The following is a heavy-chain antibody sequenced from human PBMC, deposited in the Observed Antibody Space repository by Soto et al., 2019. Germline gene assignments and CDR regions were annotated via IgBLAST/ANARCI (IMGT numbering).Heavy chain of an antibody. D-gene: IGHD1-1*01. Sequence: QVHLVQSGAEVKKPGASVKVSCKASGYTFTSYGITWVRQAPGQGLEWMGWLSAHNGNTDYAQKLQGRVIVTRDTSPSTAYMELRSLGSDDTAVYYCARGRYGDCWGQGALVTVSS. J-gene: IGHJ4*02. CDR1: GYTFTSYG. CDR2: LSAHNGNT. CDR3: ARGRYGDC. V-gene: IGHV1-18*01.